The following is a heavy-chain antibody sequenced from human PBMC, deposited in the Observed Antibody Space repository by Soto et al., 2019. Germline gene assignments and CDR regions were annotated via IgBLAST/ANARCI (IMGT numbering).Heavy chain of an antibody. CDR2: ISYDGSNK. V-gene: IGHV3-30-3*01. Sequence: GGSLRLSCAASGFTFSSYAMHWVCQAPGKGLEWVAVISYDGSNKYYADSVKGRFTISRDNSKNTLYLQMNSLRAEDTAVYYCAREAYYYDSSGYYLDYWGQGTLVTVSS. CDR1: GFTFSSYA. CDR3: AREAYYYDSSGYYLDY. D-gene: IGHD3-22*01. J-gene: IGHJ4*02.